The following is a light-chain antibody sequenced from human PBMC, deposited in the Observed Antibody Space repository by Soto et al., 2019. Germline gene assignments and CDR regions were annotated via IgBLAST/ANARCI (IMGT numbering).Light chain of an antibody. CDR3: CSFAGSNNFV. Sequence: QSALTQPPSASGSPGQSVTISRTGTSSDVGAYDYVSWYQQHPGQAPKLMIFEVTKRPSGVPNRFSASKSGNTASLTVSGLQAEDEADYYCCSFAGSNNFVFGTGTKLTVL. CDR2: EVT. V-gene: IGLV2-8*01. CDR1: SSDVGAYDY. J-gene: IGLJ1*01.